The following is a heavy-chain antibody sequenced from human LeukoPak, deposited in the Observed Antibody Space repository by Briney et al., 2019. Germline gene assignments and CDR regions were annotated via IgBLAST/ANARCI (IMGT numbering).Heavy chain of an antibody. V-gene: IGHV3-21*04. Sequence: GGSLRLSCAASGFTFSSYSMNWVRQAPGKGLEWVSSISSSSSYIYYADSVKGRFTISRDNAKNSLYLQMNSLRAEDTAVYYCARAGHRYIVVVPAAPDYWGQGTLVTVSS. D-gene: IGHD2-2*01. CDR1: GFTFSSYS. CDR3: ARAGHRYIVVVPAAPDY. CDR2: ISSSSSYI. J-gene: IGHJ4*02.